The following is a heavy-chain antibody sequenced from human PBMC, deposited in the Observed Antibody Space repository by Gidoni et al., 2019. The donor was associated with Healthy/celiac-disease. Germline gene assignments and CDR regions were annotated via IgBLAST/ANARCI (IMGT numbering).Heavy chain of an antibody. J-gene: IGHJ6*03. CDR3: ARDLRSGWYRNYMDV. V-gene: IGHV4-59*01. D-gene: IGHD6-19*01. Sequence: EWIGYIYYSGSTNYNPSLKSRVTISVDTSKNQFSLKLSSVTAADTAVYYCARDLRSGWYRNYMDVWGKGTTVTVSS. CDR2: IYYSGST.